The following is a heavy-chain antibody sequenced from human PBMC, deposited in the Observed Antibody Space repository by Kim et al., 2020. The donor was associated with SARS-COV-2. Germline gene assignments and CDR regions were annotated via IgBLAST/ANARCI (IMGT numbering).Heavy chain of an antibody. CDR3: ASSYCSSTSCHNYYYYGMDV. D-gene: IGHD2-2*02. V-gene: IGHV3-7*03. J-gene: IGHJ6*02. CDR1: GFTFSSYW. Sequence: GGSLRLSCAASGFTFSSYWMSWVRQAPGKGLEWVANIKQDGSEKYYVDSVKGRFTISRDNAKNSLYLQMNSLRAEDTAVYYCASSYCSSTSCHNYYYYGMDVWGQGTTVTVSS. CDR2: IKQDGSEK.